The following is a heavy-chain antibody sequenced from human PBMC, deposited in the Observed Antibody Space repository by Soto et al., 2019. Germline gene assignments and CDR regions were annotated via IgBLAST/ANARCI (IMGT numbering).Heavy chain of an antibody. Sequence: QLVQSGAEVKKPGSSVKVSCKASGGDFLSYTISWVRQAPGQGPEWMGTIIPILGVAKNAQKFQGRVAITAHKATSTVYMELRSLRSDDTAVYYCAQMWFGELWHGMDVWGQGTTITVSS. CDR2: IIPILGVA. V-gene: IGHV1-69*02. J-gene: IGHJ6*02. CDR3: AQMWFGELWHGMDV. D-gene: IGHD3-10*01. CDR1: GGDFLSYT.